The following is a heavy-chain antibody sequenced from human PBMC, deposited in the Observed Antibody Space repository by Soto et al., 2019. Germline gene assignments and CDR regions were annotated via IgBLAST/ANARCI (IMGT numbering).Heavy chain of an antibody. CDR2: ISAGGGNT. D-gene: IGHD6-13*01. Sequence: GGSLRLSCAASGFTFSSYAMSWVRQAPGKGLEWVSGISAGGGNTYYADSVKGRLTISRDNSKNTLYLQMNGLRAEDTAVYYCAKSLYSSNAGPNDYWGQGTLVTVSS. CDR3: AKSLYSSNAGPNDY. V-gene: IGHV3-23*01. CDR1: GFTFSSYA. J-gene: IGHJ4*02.